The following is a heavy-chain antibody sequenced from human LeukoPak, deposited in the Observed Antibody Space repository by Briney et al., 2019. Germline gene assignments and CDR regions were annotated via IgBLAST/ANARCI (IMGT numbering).Heavy chain of an antibody. V-gene: IGHV3-21*01. Sequence: GGSLRLSCAASGFTFSSYSMNWVRQAPGKGLEWVSSISSSSSYIYYADSVKGRFTISRDNAKNSLYLQMNSQRAEDTAVYYCASHGHGDPYFDYWGQGTLVTVSS. CDR1: GFTFSSYS. CDR2: ISSSSSYI. J-gene: IGHJ4*02. D-gene: IGHD4-17*01. CDR3: ASHGHGDPYFDY.